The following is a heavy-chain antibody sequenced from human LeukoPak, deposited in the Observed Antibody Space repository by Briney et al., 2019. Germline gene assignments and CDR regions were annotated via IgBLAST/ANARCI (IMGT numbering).Heavy chain of an antibody. CDR2: IYYSGST. J-gene: IGHJ2*01. Sequence: SETLSLTCAVYGGSFSTYYWSWIRQPPGKGLEWIGYIYYSGSTNYNPSLKSRVTISVDTSKNQFSLKLSSVTAADTAVYYCAREDYDDSGAWYFDLWGRGTLVTVSS. CDR1: GGSFSTYY. V-gene: IGHV4-59*01. D-gene: IGHD3-3*01. CDR3: AREDYDDSGAWYFDL.